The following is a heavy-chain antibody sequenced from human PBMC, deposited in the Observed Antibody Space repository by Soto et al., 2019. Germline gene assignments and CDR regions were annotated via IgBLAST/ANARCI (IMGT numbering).Heavy chain of an antibody. V-gene: IGHV1-69*01. D-gene: IGHD6-13*01. CDR1: GGTFSNYA. CDR3: ARALYSSTWSYYYYGMDV. CDR2: FIPVFDST. Sequence: QVQLVQSGAEVKKPGSSVTVSCKASGGTFSNYAINWVRQAPGQGLEWLGGFIPVFDSTRYAQKFLGRVTITADESTRTAYMELSSLRSEDTAVYYCARALYSSTWSYYYYGMDVWGQGTTVTVSS. J-gene: IGHJ6*02.